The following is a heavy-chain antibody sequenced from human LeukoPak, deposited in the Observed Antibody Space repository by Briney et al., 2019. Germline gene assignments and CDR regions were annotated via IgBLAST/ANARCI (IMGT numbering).Heavy chain of an antibody. CDR1: GFTFSSYR. D-gene: IGHD6-13*01. CDR3: ARDRVSWYSGPLFDY. V-gene: IGHV3-48*02. Sequence: GGSLRLSCAASGFTFSSYRMNWVRQAPGKGLEWVSYISSSSSTIYYADSVKGRFTISRDNAKNSLYLQMNSLRDEDTAVYYCARDRVSWYSGPLFDYWGQGTLVTVSS. J-gene: IGHJ4*02. CDR2: ISSSSSTI.